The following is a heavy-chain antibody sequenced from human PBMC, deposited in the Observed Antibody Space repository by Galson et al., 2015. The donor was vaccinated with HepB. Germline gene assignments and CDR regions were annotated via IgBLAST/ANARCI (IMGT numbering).Heavy chain of an antibody. Sequence: SVKVSCKVSGYTLTELSMHWVRQAPGKGLEWMGGFDPEDGETIYAQKFQGRVTMTEDTSTDTAYMELSSLRSEDTAVYYCATAMDYEFWSVYYSWGQGARVTVSS. CDR3: ATAMDYEFWSVYYS. CDR1: GYTLTELS. D-gene: IGHD3-3*01. V-gene: IGHV1-24*01. J-gene: IGHJ4*02. CDR2: FDPEDGET.